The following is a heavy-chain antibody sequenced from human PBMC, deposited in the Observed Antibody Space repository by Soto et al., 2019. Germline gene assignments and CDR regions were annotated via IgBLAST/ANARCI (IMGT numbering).Heavy chain of an antibody. J-gene: IGHJ5*02. Sequence: GESLKIWCKGSGYRFTSYWSNWVRQMPGKGLEWMGRIDPSDSYTNYSPSFQGHVTISADKSISTAYLQWSSLKASGTAMYYCARRHSSSSAFDPWGQRTLVTVSS. V-gene: IGHV5-10-1*01. D-gene: IGHD6-13*01. CDR3: ARRHSSSSAFDP. CDR2: IDPSDSYT. CDR1: GYRFTSYW.